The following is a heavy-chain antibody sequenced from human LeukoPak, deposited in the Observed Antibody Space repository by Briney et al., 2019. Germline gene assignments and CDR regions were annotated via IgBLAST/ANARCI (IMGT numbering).Heavy chain of an antibody. J-gene: IGHJ1*01. D-gene: IGHD3-22*01. CDR2: IYPGDSDT. Sequence: GESLKISCKGSGYSFTSHWIGWVRQMPGKGLEWMGIIYPGDSDTRYSPSFQGQVTISADKSISTAYLQWSSLKASDTAMYSCARAYYYDSSGYPSAEYFHFWGQGTLVTVSS. V-gene: IGHV5-51*01. CDR1: GYSFTSHW. CDR3: ARAYYYDSSGYPSAEYFHF.